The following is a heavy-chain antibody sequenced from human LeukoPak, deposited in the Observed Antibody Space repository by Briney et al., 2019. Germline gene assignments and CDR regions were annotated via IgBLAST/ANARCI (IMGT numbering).Heavy chain of an antibody. CDR2: ISSSSSYI. CDR3: ARDAPDNWFDP. V-gene: IGHV3-21*01. J-gene: IGHJ5*02. CDR1: GFTFSTYG. Sequence: PGRSLRLSCAASGFTFSTYGMHWVRQAPGKGLEWVSSISSSSSYIYYADSVKGRFTISRDNAKNSLYLQMNSLRAEDTAVYYCARDAPDNWFDPWGQGTLVTVSS.